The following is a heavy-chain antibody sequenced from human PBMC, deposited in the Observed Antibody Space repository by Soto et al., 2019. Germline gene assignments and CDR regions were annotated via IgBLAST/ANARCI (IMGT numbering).Heavy chain of an antibody. V-gene: IGHV3-48*01. CDR3: AKRPDSSDSSGYPA. D-gene: IGHD3-22*01. CDR2: ISSGSDII. J-gene: IGHJ5*02. Sequence: GGSLRLSCAPGYNLTPYPVNWVRQAPGKGLEWVAYISSGSDIIYYADSVKGRFSISRDNSKSTLYLQMHSLRPEDTAVYYCAKRPDSSDSSGYPAWGQGIQVTVSS. CDR1: GYNLTPYP.